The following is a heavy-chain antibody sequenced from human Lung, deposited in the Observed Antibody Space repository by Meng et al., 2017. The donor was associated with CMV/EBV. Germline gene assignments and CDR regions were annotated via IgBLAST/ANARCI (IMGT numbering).Heavy chain of an antibody. V-gene: IGHV4-4*02. CDR2: IYHSGST. Sequence: ESGRSRGKRSGTRYLTLTGSGGSISSSNVWSWVRQPPGKGLEWIWEIYHSGSTNYNPSLKSRVTISVDKSKNQFSLKLSSVTAADTAVYYCASFPPPGKQWLVTDYWGQGTLVTVSS. CDR3: ASFPPPGKQWLVTDY. D-gene: IGHD6-19*01. J-gene: IGHJ4*02. CDR1: GGSISSSNV.